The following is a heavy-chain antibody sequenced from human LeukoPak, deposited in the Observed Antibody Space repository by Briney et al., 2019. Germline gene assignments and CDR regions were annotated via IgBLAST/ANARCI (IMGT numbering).Heavy chain of an antibody. J-gene: IGHJ4*02. CDR3: ASEANCNGGRCSLQRVAS. CDR1: GYTFTSFY. Sequence: TAKASCKASGYTFTSFYMRWVRQAPGQGLEWMGWIDTSNGATNYAQKFQDRVPISRDTSIGTAYMELTNLISDDWAIYYCASEANCNGGRCSLQRVASWGQGTLVTVSS. V-gene: IGHV1-2*02. D-gene: IGHD2-15*01. CDR2: IDTSNGAT.